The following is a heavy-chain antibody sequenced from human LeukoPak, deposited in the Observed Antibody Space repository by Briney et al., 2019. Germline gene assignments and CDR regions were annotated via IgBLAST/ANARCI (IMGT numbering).Heavy chain of an antibody. D-gene: IGHD2-8*02. CDR1: GFTFSSYG. CDR3: VRDHYWSLDY. J-gene: IGHJ4*02. Sequence: PGGSLRLSCAASGFTFSSYGMHWVRQAPGKGLEWVAFIRYDGSNKYYADSVKGRFTISRDNSKNTLYLQMTSLRAEDTAVYYCVRDHYWSLDYWGQGALVTVSS. CDR2: IRYDGSNK. V-gene: IGHV3-30*02.